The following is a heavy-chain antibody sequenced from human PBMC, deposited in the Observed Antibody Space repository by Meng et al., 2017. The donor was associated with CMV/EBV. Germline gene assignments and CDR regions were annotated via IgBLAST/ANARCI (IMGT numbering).Heavy chain of an antibody. Sequence: GGPLRLSCAASGFTVSSNYMSWVRQAPGKGLEWVSVIYSGGSTYYADSVKGRFTISRDNSKNTLYLQMNSLRAEDTAVYYCAREIVKAPTGDYWGQGTLVTVSS. J-gene: IGHJ4*02. CDR1: GFTVSSNY. D-gene: IGHD2/OR15-2a*01. V-gene: IGHV3-53*01. CDR2: IYSGGST. CDR3: AREIVKAPTGDY.